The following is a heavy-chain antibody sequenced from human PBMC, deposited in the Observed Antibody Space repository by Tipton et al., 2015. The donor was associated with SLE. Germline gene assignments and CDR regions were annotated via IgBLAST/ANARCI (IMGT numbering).Heavy chain of an antibody. V-gene: IGHV3-7*03. CDR3: ARDRGRDAFDI. CDR1: GFTVSSNY. J-gene: IGHJ3*02. CDR2: IKQDGSEK. Sequence: GSLRLSCAASGFTVSSNYMSWVRQAQGKGLEWVANIKQDGSEKYYVDSVKGRFTISRDNAKNSLYLQMNSLRAEDTAVYYCARDRGRDAFDIWGQGTMVTVSS. D-gene: IGHD3-10*01.